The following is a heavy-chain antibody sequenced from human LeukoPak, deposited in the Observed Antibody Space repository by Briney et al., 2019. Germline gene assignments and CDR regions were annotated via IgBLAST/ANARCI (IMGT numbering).Heavy chain of an antibody. J-gene: IGHJ5*02. CDR1: GFTFSSYS. CDR3: ARVYSAIFGVVRNWFDR. Sequence: GGSLRLSCAASGFTFSSYSMNWLRQAPGKGLEWVSSISSSSSYIYYADSVKGRFTISRDNAKNSLYLQMNSLRAEDTAVYYCARVYSAIFGVVRNWFDRWGERTLVTVSS. V-gene: IGHV3-21*01. D-gene: IGHD3-3*01. CDR2: ISSSSSYI.